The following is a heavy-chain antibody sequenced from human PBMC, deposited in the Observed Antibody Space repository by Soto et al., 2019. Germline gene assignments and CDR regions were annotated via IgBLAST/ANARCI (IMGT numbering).Heavy chain of an antibody. CDR1: GGSFSGYY. CDR2: INHSGST. D-gene: IGHD3-16*02. J-gene: IGHJ4*02. CDR3: ARAPGYDYVWGSYRPFDY. V-gene: IGHV4-34*01. Sequence: QVQLQQWGAGLLKPSETLSLTCAVYGGSFSGYYWSWIRQPPGKGLEWIGEINHSGSTNYNPSLKSRVTISVDTSKNQFSLKLSSATAADTAVYYCARAPGYDYVWGSYRPFDYWGQGTLVTVSS.